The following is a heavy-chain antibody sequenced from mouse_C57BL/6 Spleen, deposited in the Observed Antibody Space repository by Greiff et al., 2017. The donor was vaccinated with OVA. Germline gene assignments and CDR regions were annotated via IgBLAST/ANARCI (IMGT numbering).Heavy chain of an antibody. D-gene: IGHD2-4*01. CDR2: IYPGNSDT. CDR3: TRKEEYDYDGGDY. V-gene: IGHV1-5*01. Sequence: EVQRVESGTVLARPGASVKMSCKTSGYTFTSYWMHWVKQRPGQGLEWIGAIYPGNSDTSYNQKFKGKAKLTAVTSASTAYMELSSLTNEDSAVYYCTRKEEYDYDGGDYWGQGTSVTVSS. CDR1: GYTFTSYW. J-gene: IGHJ4*01.